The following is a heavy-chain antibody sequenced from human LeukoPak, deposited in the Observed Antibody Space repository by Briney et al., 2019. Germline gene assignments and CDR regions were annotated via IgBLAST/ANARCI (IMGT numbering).Heavy chain of an antibody. CDR3: ARHTTSIADSPDFDY. Sequence: SETLSLTCTVSGGSISSYYWSWIRQPPGKGLEWIGYIYYSGSTNYSPSLKSRVTISVDTSKNQFSLKLSSVTAADTAVYYCARHTTSIADSPDFDYWGQGTLVTVSS. J-gene: IGHJ4*02. CDR1: GGSISSYY. D-gene: IGHD6-6*01. CDR2: IYYSGST. V-gene: IGHV4-59*08.